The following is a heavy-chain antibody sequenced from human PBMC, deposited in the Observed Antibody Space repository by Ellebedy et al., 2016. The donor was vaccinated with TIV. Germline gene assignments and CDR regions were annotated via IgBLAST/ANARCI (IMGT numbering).Heavy chain of an antibody. Sequence: GESLKISXAASGFTFSTYSMNWVRQAPGKRLEWVAYISGSSTTIYYADSVKGRFTIFRDNAENSLYLLMKSLRADDTAVYFCANDYGDFPPIFDSWGQGTLVTVSS. D-gene: IGHD4-17*01. CDR2: ISGSSTTI. J-gene: IGHJ4*02. CDR1: GFTFSTYS. V-gene: IGHV3-48*04. CDR3: ANDYGDFPPIFDS.